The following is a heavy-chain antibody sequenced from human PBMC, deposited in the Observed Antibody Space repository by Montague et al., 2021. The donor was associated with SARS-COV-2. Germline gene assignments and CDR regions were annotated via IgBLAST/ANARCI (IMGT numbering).Heavy chain of an antibody. Sequence: SETLSLTCEVSGASISSNNWWIWVRQSPGKGLEWIGETYHSGSTNYNPSLRGRVTISVDKSKSQFPLKVNSVSAADTAVYYCARLGVVPSPRTFDPWGQGTLVTVSS. J-gene: IGHJ5*02. CDR3: ARLGVVPSPRTFDP. V-gene: IGHV4-4*02. CDR2: TYHSGST. CDR1: GASISSNNW. D-gene: IGHD3-10*01.